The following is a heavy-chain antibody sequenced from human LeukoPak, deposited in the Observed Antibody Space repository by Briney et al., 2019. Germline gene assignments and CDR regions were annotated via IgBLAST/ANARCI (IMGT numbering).Heavy chain of an antibody. CDR3: ARGDYYDRAFDV. CDR1: GGSFSAYY. D-gene: IGHD3-22*01. Sequence: PSETLSLTCSVYGGSFSAYYWSWIRQAPGKGLEWVSVLYSGGNTYHADSVKGRFTISRDNSKNTLYLQMNSLRAEDTAVYYCARGDYYDRAFDVWGQGTTVTVS. J-gene: IGHJ3*01. V-gene: IGHV3-53*01. CDR2: LYSGGNT.